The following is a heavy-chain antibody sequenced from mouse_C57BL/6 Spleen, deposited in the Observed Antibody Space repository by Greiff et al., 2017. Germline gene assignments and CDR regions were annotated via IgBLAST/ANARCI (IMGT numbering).Heavy chain of an antibody. J-gene: IGHJ2*01. CDR1: GYSFTGYY. CDR2: INPSTGGT. CDR3: ARSLITTVVAGFDY. V-gene: IGHV1-42*01. Sequence: EVQLQQSGPELVKPGASVKISCKASGYSFTGYYMNWVKQSPEKSLEWIGEINPSTGGTTYNQKFKAKATLTVDKSSSTAYMQLKSLTSEDSAVYYCARSLITTVVAGFDYWGQGTTLTVSS. D-gene: IGHD1-1*01.